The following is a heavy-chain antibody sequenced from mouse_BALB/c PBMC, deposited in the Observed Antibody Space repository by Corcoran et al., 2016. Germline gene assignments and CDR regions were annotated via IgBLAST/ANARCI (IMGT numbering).Heavy chain of an antibody. Sequence: EVQLQQSGAELVKPGASVELSCTASGLNIKDTYMHWVKQRPEQGLEWIGRIDPANGNTKYDPKFQGKATITADTSSNTAYLQLSSLTSEDTAVYYCARWDWYFDVWGAGTTVTVSS. CDR2: IDPANGNT. CDR3: ARWDWYFDV. V-gene: IGHV14-3*02. CDR1: GLNIKDTY. J-gene: IGHJ1*01.